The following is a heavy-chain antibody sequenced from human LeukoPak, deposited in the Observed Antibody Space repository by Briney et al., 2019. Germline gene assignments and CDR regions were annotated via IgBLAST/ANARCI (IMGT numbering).Heavy chain of an antibody. D-gene: IGHD1-26*01. J-gene: IGHJ4*02. CDR3: ARDLVDGVGAPGAY. CDR1: GGTFSSYA. CDR2: INTYNGNT. Sequence: GASVKVSCKASGGTFSSYAITWMRQAPGQGLEWMGWINTYNGNTNYAQKLQGRVTITTDTSTSTAYMELRSLRSDDTAVFYCARDLVDGVGAPGAYWGQGALVTVSS. V-gene: IGHV1-18*01.